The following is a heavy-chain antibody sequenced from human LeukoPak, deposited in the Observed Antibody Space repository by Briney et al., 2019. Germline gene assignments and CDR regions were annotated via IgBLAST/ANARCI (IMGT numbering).Heavy chain of an antibody. J-gene: IGHJ4*01. V-gene: IGHV4-38-2*01. CDR2: IYNSGTT. D-gene: IGHD3-10*01. Sequence: KPSETLSLTCDVSGYSISSGYYWDWIRQPPGKGLEWIGSIYNSGTTYYNPSLKSRVTISVDTSKNQFSLKVSSVTAADTAVYYCASRVYGLGSFNYWGQGTLVTVSS. CDR1: GYSISSGYY. CDR3: ASRVYGLGSFNY.